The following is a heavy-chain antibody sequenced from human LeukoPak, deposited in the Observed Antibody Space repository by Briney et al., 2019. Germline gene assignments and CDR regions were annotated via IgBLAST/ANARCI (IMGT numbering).Heavy chain of an antibody. CDR1: GYTFTSYD. Sequence: GASVKVSCKASGYTFTSYDITWVRQASGEGLEWMGWMNPNNGNTGYAQRFQGRVTLTRDTSISTAYMELSSLRSGDTAVYYCARGFLDYDSSDYAFSYYWGQGTLVTVSS. CDR3: ARGFLDYDSSDYAFSYY. J-gene: IGHJ4*02. V-gene: IGHV1-8*01. CDR2: MNPNNGNT. D-gene: IGHD3-22*01.